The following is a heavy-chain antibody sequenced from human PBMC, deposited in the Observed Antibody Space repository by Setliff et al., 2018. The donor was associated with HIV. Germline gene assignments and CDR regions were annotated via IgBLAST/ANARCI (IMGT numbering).Heavy chain of an antibody. Sequence: SETLSLTCTVSGGSISSYYWSWIRQPAGKGLEWIGHIYISGSTNYNPSFNSRVTMSVDTSKNQFSLRLTSVTAADTAVYYCARDVLDLVISVYGFWGQGTLVTVSS. J-gene: IGHJ4*02. CDR2: IYISGST. D-gene: IGHD3-22*01. CDR3: ARDVLDLVISVYGF. CDR1: GGSISSYY. V-gene: IGHV4-4*07.